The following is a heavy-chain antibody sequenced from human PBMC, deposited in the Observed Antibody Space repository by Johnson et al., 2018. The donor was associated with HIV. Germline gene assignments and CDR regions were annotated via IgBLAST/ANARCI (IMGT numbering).Heavy chain of an antibody. J-gene: IGHJ3*02. D-gene: IGHD6-19*01. Sequence: QMLLVESGGGVVQPGRSLRLSCAASGFTFDDYYMKWVRQAPGKGLEWVAVISYDGSNKYYADSVKGRFTISRDNSKNTLYLQMNSLRAEDTALYYCARESIHSSGWSPEAFDIWGQGTMVTVSS. CDR1: GFTFDDYY. CDR3: ARESIHSSGWSPEAFDI. V-gene: IGHV3-30-3*01. CDR2: ISYDGSNK.